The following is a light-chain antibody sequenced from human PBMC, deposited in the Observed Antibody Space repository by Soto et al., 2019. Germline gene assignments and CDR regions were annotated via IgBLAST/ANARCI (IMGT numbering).Light chain of an antibody. CDR1: QSVSSSY. CDR2: GSS. Sequence: EIVLTQSPGTLSLSPGERATLSCRASQSVSSSYLAWYQQKPGQAPRLLIYGSSSRATGIPDMFSGSGSGTDFTLTISRLEPEDFALYYWQQYGSSPLTFGGGTKVEMK. CDR3: QQYGSSPLT. J-gene: IGKJ4*01. V-gene: IGKV3-20*01.